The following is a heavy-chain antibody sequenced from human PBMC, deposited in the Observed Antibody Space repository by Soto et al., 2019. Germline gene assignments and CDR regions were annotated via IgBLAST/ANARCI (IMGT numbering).Heavy chain of an antibody. V-gene: IGHV4-59*08. CDR2: IYYSGST. CDR3: ATSLRSGSYYHYFDS. J-gene: IGHJ4*02. D-gene: IGHD1-26*01. CDR1: GGSISSYY. Sequence: PLQESGPGLVKPSETLSLTCTVSGGSISSYYWSWIRQPPGKGLEWIGYIYYSGSTNYNPSLKSRVTISLDTSKNQFSLKLSSVTAADTAVYYCATSLRSGSYYHYFDSWGQGTLVTVSS.